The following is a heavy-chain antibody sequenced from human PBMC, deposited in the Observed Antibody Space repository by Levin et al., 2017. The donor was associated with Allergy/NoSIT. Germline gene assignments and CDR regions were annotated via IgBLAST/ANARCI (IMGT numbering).Heavy chain of an antibody. Sequence: GESLKISCAASGFTFSRHAMNWVRQAPGKGLEWVASIGSDGDGSYYADSVWGRFSVSRDNSNNTVYLQMSSLRVEDTDVYYSARKKATSGDYLISMFLDYWGQGTLVTVSS. CDR1: GFTFSRHA. CDR2: IGSDGDGS. CDR3: ARKKATSGDYLISMFLDY. J-gene: IGHJ4*02. D-gene: IGHD2-21*02. V-gene: IGHV3-23*01.